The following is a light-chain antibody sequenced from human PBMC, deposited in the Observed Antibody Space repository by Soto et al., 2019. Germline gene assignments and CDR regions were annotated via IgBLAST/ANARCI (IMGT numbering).Light chain of an antibody. J-gene: IGLJ1*01. Sequence: SALTQPASLSGSPGQAITLSFTGTSSEFGGYNYVSWYQQHPGKAPKLMIYDDSNRPSGVSNRFSGSKSGNTASLTISGLQAEDEADYYCSSYTSSSTLGVFGTGTKVTVL. CDR1: SSEFGGYNY. CDR3: SSYTSSSTLGV. CDR2: DDS. V-gene: IGLV2-14*01.